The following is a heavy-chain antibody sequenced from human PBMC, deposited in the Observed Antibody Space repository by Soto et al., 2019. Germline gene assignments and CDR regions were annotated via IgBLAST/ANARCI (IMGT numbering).Heavy chain of an antibody. Sequence: QVQLQQWGAGPLRPLETLSLTCGVSGGSFSGYYWAWIRQSPGKGLEWIGGINDRGSINYNPSLKSRVSISVETSKNHYSLNLRSVTAADTAVYYCARESHDILTGPPWVWYFDLWGRGTLVTV. J-gene: IGHJ2*01. D-gene: IGHD3-9*01. CDR3: ARESHDILTGPPWVWYFDL. CDR1: GGSFSGYY. CDR2: INDRGSI. V-gene: IGHV4-34*01.